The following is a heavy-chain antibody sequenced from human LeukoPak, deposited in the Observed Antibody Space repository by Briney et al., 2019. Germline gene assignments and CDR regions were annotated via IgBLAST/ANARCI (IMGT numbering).Heavy chain of an antibody. CDR1: GYTFTAYY. J-gene: IGHJ4*02. Sequence: SVKVSCKASGYTFTAYYMHWVRQAPGQGLEWMGWINPNSGGTNYAQKFQGRVTMTRDTSISTAYMELSRLRSDDTAVYYCARDRVVVPAAFDYWGQGTLVTVSS. CDR2: INPNSGGT. CDR3: ARDRVVVPAAFDY. D-gene: IGHD2-2*01. V-gene: IGHV1-2*02.